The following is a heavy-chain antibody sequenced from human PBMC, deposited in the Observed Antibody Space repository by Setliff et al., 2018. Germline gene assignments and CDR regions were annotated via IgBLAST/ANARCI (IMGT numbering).Heavy chain of an antibody. CDR3: TTDWSRGDSGNYLRLDY. Sequence: GSLRLSCLASGFSFSNTKMSWIRQAPGKGLEWVGRIKSAADGGTIEYAAAVNGRFTVSRDDSKNTLFLQMNSLKTEDTALYYCTTDWSRGDSGNYLRLDYWGPGTLVTGSS. CDR2: IKSAADGGTI. D-gene: IGHD3-10*01. CDR1: GFSFSNTK. J-gene: IGHJ4*02. V-gene: IGHV3-15*01.